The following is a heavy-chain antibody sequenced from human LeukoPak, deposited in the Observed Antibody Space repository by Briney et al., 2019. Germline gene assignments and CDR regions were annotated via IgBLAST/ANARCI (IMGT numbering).Heavy chain of an antibody. V-gene: IGHV3-7*01. CDR1: GFTFSSYW. J-gene: IGHJ4*02. Sequence: GGSLRLSCAASGFTFSSYWMSWVRQAPGKGLQWVANIKQDGSEKYYVDSVKGRFTISRDNAKNSLYLQMNSLRAEDTAVYYCARVAAVRGYCSGGSCYYFDYWGQGTLVTVSS. D-gene: IGHD2-15*01. CDR3: ARVAAVRGYCSGGSCYYFDY. CDR2: IKQDGSEK.